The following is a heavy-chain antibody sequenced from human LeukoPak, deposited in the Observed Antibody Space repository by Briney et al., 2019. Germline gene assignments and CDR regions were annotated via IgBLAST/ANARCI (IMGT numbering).Heavy chain of an antibody. J-gene: IGHJ3*02. Sequence: PGRSLRLSCAASGFTFDDYAMHWVRQAPGKGLEWVSGISWNSGSIGYADSVKGRFTISRDNAKNSLYLQMNSLRAEDTALYYCAKDIYLEWFGDKNAFDIGGQGTMVTVSS. V-gene: IGHV3-9*01. CDR2: ISWNSGSI. D-gene: IGHD3-10*01. CDR3: AKDIYLEWFGDKNAFDI. CDR1: GFTFDDYA.